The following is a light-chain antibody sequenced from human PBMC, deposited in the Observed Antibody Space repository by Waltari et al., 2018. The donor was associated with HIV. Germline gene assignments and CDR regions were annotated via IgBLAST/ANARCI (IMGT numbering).Light chain of an antibody. J-gene: IGKJ5*01. V-gene: IGKV1-6*01. CDR3: LQDYSYPIT. Sequence: IQMTQSPASLSASVGDRVSITCRASQGIRIDLGWYQQKPGKATQLLIHGASHLQSGVPSRFSGSGSGTDFTLTISSLQPEDFATYYCLQDYSYPITFGQGTRLEIK. CDR2: GAS. CDR1: QGIRID.